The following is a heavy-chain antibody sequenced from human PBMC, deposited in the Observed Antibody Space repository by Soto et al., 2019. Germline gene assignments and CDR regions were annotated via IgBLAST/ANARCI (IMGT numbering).Heavy chain of an antibody. CDR2: INYIGSA. D-gene: IGHD1-26*01. CDR1: GGSISSGGYY. V-gene: IGHV4-31*03. Sequence: QVQLQESGPGLVKPSQTLSLTCTVSGGSISSGGYYWSWIRQHPGKGLEWIGYINYIGSAYYHPSLKSRVTISVDTSRNQFSLKLTSVTAADTAVYYCASVLLVGPIEYHSWGQGTLVTVSS. J-gene: IGHJ4*02. CDR3: ASVLLVGPIEYHS.